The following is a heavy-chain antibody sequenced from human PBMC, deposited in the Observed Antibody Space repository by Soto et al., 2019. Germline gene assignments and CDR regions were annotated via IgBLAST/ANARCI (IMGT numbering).Heavy chain of an antibody. J-gene: IGHJ4*02. CDR1: GFIFNAYA. Sequence: EVQLLESGGGLVQPGGSLRLSCAASGFIFNAYAMTWVRQAPGKGLEWVSAIGGSGGNTYYAASVKGRFTISRDNSKDTVDLEMNRLRVDDTAVYFCARVASDYINSVDHWGQGILVTVSS. CDR3: ARVASDYINSVDH. V-gene: IGHV3-23*01. CDR2: IGGSGGNT. D-gene: IGHD4-4*01.